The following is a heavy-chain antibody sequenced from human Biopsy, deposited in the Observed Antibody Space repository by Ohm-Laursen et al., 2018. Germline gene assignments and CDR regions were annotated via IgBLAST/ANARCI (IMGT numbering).Heavy chain of an antibody. Sequence: SETLSLTCTVSGGSISSGGSYWSWIRQRPGKGLEWIGNIFNSANTYYNPSLKNLITISGDTSKNQFSLKLNSVTAADTAVYYCARGDYFDSNGYFWFDPWGQGTLVTVSS. V-gene: IGHV4-31*01. CDR2: IFNSANT. D-gene: IGHD3-22*01. J-gene: IGHJ5*02. CDR1: GGSISSGGSY. CDR3: ARGDYFDSNGYFWFDP.